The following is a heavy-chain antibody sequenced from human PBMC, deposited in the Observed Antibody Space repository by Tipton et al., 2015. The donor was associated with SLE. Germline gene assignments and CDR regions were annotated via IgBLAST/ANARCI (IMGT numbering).Heavy chain of an antibody. CDR1: GFTFSSYS. J-gene: IGHJ4*02. CDR2: ISSSSSYI. Sequence: SLRLSCAASGFTFSSYSMNWVRQAPGKGLEWVSSISSSSSYIYSADSVKGRFTISRDNAKNSLYLQRTSMRAEDTAVYYCARGSEGSSSWYGEDYWGQGTLVTVSS. V-gene: IGHV3-21*01. CDR3: ARGSEGSSSWYGEDY. D-gene: IGHD6-13*01.